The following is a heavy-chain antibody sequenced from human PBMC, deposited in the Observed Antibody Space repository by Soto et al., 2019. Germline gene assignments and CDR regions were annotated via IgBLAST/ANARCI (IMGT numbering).Heavy chain of an antibody. CDR3: ARDRETYYYESSGYGWYDP. V-gene: IGHV1-18*01. D-gene: IGHD3-22*01. Sequence: ASVKVSCKASGYTFTSYGISRVRQAPGQGLEWMGWISAYNGNTNYAQKLQGRVTMTTDTSTSTAYMELRSLRSDDTAVYYCARDRETYYYESSGYGWYDPWGQGTLVTVSS. CDR2: ISAYNGNT. CDR1: GYTFTSYG. J-gene: IGHJ5*02.